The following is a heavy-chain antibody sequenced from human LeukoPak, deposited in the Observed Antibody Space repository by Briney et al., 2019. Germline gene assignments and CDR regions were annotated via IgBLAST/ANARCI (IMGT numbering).Heavy chain of an antibody. CDR3: AMSKSGSYSFDY. J-gene: IGHJ4*02. V-gene: IGHV3-21*04. CDR2: ITASSSYI. Sequence: PGGSLRLSCAASGFTFSRSSMSWVRQAPGKGLEWVSSITASSSYIYYADSVEGRFTISRDNSKNTLYVQMSSLRAEDTAVYYCAMSKSGSYSFDYWGQGTLVTVSS. CDR1: GFTFSRSS. D-gene: IGHD1-26*01.